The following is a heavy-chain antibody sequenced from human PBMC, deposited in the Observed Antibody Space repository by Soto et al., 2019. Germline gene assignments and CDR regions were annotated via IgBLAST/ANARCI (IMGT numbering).Heavy chain of an antibody. CDR1: GYTFTSYD. J-gene: IGHJ6*02. CDR2: MNPNSGNT. V-gene: IGHV1-8*01. CDR3: ARGPNYDFWSGYYYGYSYYYGMDV. Sequence: ASVKVSCKASGYTFTSYDINWVRQATGQGLEWMGWMNPNSGNTGYAQKFQGRVTMTRNTSISTAYMELSSLRSEDTAVYYCARGPNYDFWSGYYYGYSYYYGMDVWGQGTTVTVSS. D-gene: IGHD3-3*01.